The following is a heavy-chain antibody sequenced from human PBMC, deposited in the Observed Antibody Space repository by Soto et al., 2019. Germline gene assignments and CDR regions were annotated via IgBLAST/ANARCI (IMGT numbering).Heavy chain of an antibody. Sequence: ETLSLTCTVSGGSIKSSDYHWSWVRQSPGRGLEWIGNVYHTGDTNFNPSLQSRVTFSVDKSNNQFSLRLTSVTAADTAVYFCAREIVTAGGNNYFDPWGPGTLVTVSS. D-gene: IGHD2-21*02. CDR1: GGSIKSSDY. CDR2: VYHTGDT. CDR3: AREIVTAGGNNYFDP. V-gene: IGHV4-61*05. J-gene: IGHJ5*02.